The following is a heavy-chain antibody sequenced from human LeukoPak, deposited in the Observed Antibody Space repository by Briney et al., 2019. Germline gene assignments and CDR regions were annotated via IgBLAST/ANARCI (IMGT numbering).Heavy chain of an antibody. Sequence: GGSLRLSCAASGFIFSSYSMNWVRQAPGKGLEWVSVASGNGTTTYYADSVKGRFTISRDSSKNTLSLQMDSLRAEDTAVYYCARRGGTGNYFTGLDYWAQGTLVTASS. CDR1: GFIFSSYS. J-gene: IGHJ4*02. CDR2: ASGNGTTT. CDR3: ARRGGTGNYFTGLDY. D-gene: IGHD2/OR15-2a*01. V-gene: IGHV3-23*01.